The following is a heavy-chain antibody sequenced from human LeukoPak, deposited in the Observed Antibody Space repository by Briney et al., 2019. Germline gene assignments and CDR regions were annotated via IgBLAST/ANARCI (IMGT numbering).Heavy chain of an antibody. J-gene: IGHJ4*02. CDR1: GGSISSGGYS. D-gene: IGHD4-17*01. V-gene: IGHV4-30-2*01. Sequence: SETLSLTCAVSGGSISSGGYSWSWIRQPPGKGLEWIGYIYHSGSTYYNPSLKSRVTISVDRSKNQFSLKLSSVTAADAAVYYCARGGDNDYGDQYFDYWGQGTLVTVSS. CDR2: IYHSGST. CDR3: ARGGDNDYGDQYFDY.